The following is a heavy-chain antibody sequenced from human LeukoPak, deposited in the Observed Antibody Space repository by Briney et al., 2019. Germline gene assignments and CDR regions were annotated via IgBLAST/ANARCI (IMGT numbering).Heavy chain of an antibody. CDR3: ARDRVVLWFGELSSARGWFDP. CDR1: GGSITSSSYY. V-gene: IGHV4-39*07. J-gene: IGHJ5*02. Sequence: SETLSLTCSVSGGSITSSSYYWGWIRQPPEKGLEWIGSIYYSGSTYYNPSLKSRVTISVDTSKNQFSLKLSSVTAADTAVYYCARDRVVLWFGELSSARGWFDPWGQGTLVTVSS. D-gene: IGHD3-10*01. CDR2: IYYSGST.